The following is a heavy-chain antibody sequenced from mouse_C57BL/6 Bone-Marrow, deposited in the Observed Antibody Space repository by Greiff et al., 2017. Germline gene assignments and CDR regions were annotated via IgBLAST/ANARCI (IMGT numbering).Heavy chain of an antibody. Sequence: VQLQQSGAELARPGASVKLSCKASGYTFTSYGISWVKQRTGQGLEWIGEIYPRSGNTYYNEKFKGKATLTADKSSSTAYMELRSLTSEDSAVYFSARHQLRLQGWSAYWGQGTLVTVSA. CDR2: IYPRSGNT. V-gene: IGHV1-81*01. CDR3: ARHQLRLQGWSAY. CDR1: GYTFTSYG. D-gene: IGHD3-2*02. J-gene: IGHJ3*01.